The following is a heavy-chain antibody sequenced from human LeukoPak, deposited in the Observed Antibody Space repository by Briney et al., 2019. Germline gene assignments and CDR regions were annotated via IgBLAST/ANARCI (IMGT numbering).Heavy chain of an antibody. D-gene: IGHD5-24*01. CDR1: GGSISSYY. CDR2: IHYSGST. V-gene: IGHV4-59*01. Sequence: SETLSLTCTVSGGSISSYYWSWIRQPPGKGLEWIGYIHYSGSTNYNPSLKSRVTISVDTSKNQFSLKLSSVTAADTAVYYCARGHGYYYYYGMDVWGQGTTVTVSS. CDR3: ARGHGYYYYYGMDV. J-gene: IGHJ6*02.